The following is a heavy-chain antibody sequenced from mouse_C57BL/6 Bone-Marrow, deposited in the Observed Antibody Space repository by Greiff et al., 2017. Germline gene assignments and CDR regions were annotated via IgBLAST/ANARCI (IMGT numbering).Heavy chain of an antibody. CDR3: ARKSGYSNYLYAMDY. D-gene: IGHD2-5*01. CDR2: IYPGGGYT. Sequence: VQLQQSGAELVRPGTSVKMSCKASGYTFTNYWIGWAKQRPGHGLAWIGDIYPGGGYTNYNEKFKGKATLTADKSSSTAYMQFSSLTSEDSAIYYCARKSGYSNYLYAMDYWGQGTSVTVSS. J-gene: IGHJ4*01. V-gene: IGHV1-63*01. CDR1: GYTFTNYW.